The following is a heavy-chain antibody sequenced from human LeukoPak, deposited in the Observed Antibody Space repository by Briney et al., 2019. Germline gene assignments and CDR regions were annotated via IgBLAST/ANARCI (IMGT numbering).Heavy chain of an antibody. CDR3: AREATGATGYFDY. J-gene: IGHJ4*02. Sequence: GGSLRLSCAASGFTFSTYEMNWARQAPGKGLEWISYIPSSGSTIYYVDSVKGRFTISRDNAKNSLYLQMNSLRVEDTAVYYCAREATGATGYFDYWGQGTLVTVSS. V-gene: IGHV3-48*03. D-gene: IGHD1-26*01. CDR1: GFTFSTYE. CDR2: IPSSGSTI.